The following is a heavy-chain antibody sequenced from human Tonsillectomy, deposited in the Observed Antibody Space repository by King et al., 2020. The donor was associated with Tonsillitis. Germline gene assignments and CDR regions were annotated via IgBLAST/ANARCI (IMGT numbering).Heavy chain of an antibody. CDR1: GYTFTGYY. CDR3: ATGTGSSEFDY. Sequence: QVQLVQSGAEVKKPGASVKVSCKASGYTFTGYYMHWVRQAPGQGLEWMGWINPNSGGTNNAQNFQGRVTMTRDTSISTAYMELSRLRSDDTAVYYCATGTGSSEFDYWGQGTLVTVSS. V-gene: IGHV1-2*02. J-gene: IGHJ4*02. D-gene: IGHD3-10*01. CDR2: INPNSGGT.